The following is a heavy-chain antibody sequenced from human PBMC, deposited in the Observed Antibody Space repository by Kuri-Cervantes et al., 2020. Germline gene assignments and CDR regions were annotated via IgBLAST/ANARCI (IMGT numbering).Heavy chain of an antibody. D-gene: IGHD3-10*01. V-gene: IGHV1-18*01. CDR2: ISAYNGNT. Sequence: ASVKVSCKASGYTFDNYGISWVRQAPGQGLEWMGRISAYNGNTNYAQKLQGRVTMTTDTSTSTAYMELRSLRSDDTAVYYCARVRYYYGSGSEKFDYWGQGTLVTVSS. J-gene: IGHJ4*02. CDR1: GYTFDNYG. CDR3: ARVRYYYGSGSEKFDY.